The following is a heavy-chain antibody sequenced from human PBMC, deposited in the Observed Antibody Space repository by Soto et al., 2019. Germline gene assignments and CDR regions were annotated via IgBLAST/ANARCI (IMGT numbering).Heavy chain of an antibody. Sequence: QVRLVESGGGVVQPGRSLRLSCAASGFTFRSYVMHWVRQAPGKGLEWVAIISYDGSNKYYVNSVKGRFTISRDNSNNTLYLQMNSLRAEDTAIYYCAKDLSREVATTTKMYYHYGMDVWGQGTTVTVSS. J-gene: IGHJ6*02. D-gene: IGHD5-12*01. CDR1: GFTFRSYV. CDR3: AKDLSREVATTTKMYYHYGMDV. V-gene: IGHV3-30*18. CDR2: ISYDGSNK.